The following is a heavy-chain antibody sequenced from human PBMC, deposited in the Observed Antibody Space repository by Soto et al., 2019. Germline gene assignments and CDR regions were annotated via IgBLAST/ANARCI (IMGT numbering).Heavy chain of an antibody. CDR1: GFTFNSYA. CDR3: VRKYPGTRPFDY. CDR2: IGTDGNT. J-gene: IGHJ4*01. V-gene: IGHV3-23*01. Sequence: PGGSLRLSCAASGFTFNSYAMNWVRQAPGKGLAWVSAIGTDGNTYYATSVKGRFTISRDNSRTTLYLHMNSLRVEDTALYYCVRKYPGTRPFDYWGQGTLVTVSS. D-gene: IGHD2-2*01.